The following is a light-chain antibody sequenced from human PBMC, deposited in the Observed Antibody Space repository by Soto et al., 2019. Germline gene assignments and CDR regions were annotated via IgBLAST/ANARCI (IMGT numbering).Light chain of an antibody. Sequence: AVVTQPPSVSGAPGQRVTISCTGSSSNIGAGYDVHWYQQLPGTAPKLLIYGNSNRPSGVPDRFSGSKSGTSASLAITGLQAEDEADYYCQSYDSSLSHVVFGGGTKLTVL. V-gene: IGLV1-40*01. CDR2: GNS. J-gene: IGLJ2*01. CDR1: SSNIGAGYD. CDR3: QSYDSSLSHVV.